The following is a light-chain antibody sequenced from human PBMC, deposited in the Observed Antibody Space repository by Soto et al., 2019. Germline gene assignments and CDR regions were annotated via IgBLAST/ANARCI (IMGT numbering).Light chain of an antibody. V-gene: IGLV2-14*03. CDR1: SSDVGGYNY. Sequence: QSALTQPASVSGSPGQSITISCTGTSSDVGGYNYVSWYQQHPGKAPKLMIYDVSNRPSGVSNRFSGSKSGNTASLTISGLQTEDEADYYCSSYTTPSTLGVFGGGTKLTVL. CDR3: SSYTTPSTLGV. J-gene: IGLJ2*01. CDR2: DVS.